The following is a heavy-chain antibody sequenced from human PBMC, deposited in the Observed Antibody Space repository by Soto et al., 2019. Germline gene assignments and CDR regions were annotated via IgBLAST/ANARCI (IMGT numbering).Heavy chain of an antibody. D-gene: IGHD6-13*01. CDR2: IKEDGSEK. J-gene: IGHJ5*02. Sequence: EVQLVESGGGLVQPGGSLRLSCTGSGFTFSSYWMSWVRQAPGKGLKWVANIKEDGSEKNYVDSVQGRFTISRDNAMNILYLQMNSLRADDTAVYYCARDFQPNYGSSWAHHWGQGALVTVSS. V-gene: IGHV3-7*01. CDR3: ARDFQPNYGSSWAHH. CDR1: GFTFSSYW.